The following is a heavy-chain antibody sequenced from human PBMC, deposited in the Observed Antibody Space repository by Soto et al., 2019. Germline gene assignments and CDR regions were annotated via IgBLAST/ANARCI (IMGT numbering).Heavy chain of an antibody. CDR2: ISDSGGST. CDR1: GLTFSSNA. J-gene: IGHJ5*01. Sequence: LRLSCAASGLTFSSNAMSWARQSPGKGLEWVSTISDSGGSTYYADSVKGRFTISRDNSKNTLYLQMNSLRAEDTAVYYCAKDESRVVVPDNWFDSWGQGTLVTVSS. V-gene: IGHV3-23*01. D-gene: IGHD2-15*01. CDR3: AKDESRVVVPDNWFDS.